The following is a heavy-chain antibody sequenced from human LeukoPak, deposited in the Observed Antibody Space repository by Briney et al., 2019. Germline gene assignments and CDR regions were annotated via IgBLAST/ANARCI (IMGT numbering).Heavy chain of an antibody. CDR2: ISYDGSNK. J-gene: IGHJ4*02. CDR3: AREPPFTYYSDL. Sequence: GGSLRLSCAASGFTFDNYAMHWVRQAPGKGLECVAVISYDGSNKYYRDFLKGRFTISRDNSKKSLYLQMNSLRAEDTAVYYCAREPPFTYYSDLWGQGTLVTISS. CDR1: GFTFDNYA. V-gene: IGHV3-30-3*01.